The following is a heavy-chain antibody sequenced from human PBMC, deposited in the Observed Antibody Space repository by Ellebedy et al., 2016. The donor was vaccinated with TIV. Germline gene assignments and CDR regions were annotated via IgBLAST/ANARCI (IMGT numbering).Heavy chain of an antibody. CDR2: ISHDENNK. V-gene: IGHV3-30*04. J-gene: IGHJ4*02. CDR3: ARKGANYYGPYDC. CDR1: GFTFNSHA. Sequence: PGGSLRLSCAASGFTFNSHAYEMHWVRQAPGKGLEFVALISHDENNKYYADSVKGRFTISRHNSENTLDLQMHSLRPEDTALYYCARKGANYYGPYDCWGQGTLVTVSS. D-gene: IGHD3-10*01.